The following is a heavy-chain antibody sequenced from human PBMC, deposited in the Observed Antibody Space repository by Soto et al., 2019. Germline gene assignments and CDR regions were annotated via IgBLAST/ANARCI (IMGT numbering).Heavy chain of an antibody. J-gene: IGHJ3*02. CDR3: ARVNCSGGSCYSGAFDI. D-gene: IGHD2-15*01. Sequence: SETLSLTCTVSGGSISSYYWSWIRQPPGKGLEWIGYIYYSVSTNYNPSLKSRVTISVDTSKNQFSLKLSSVTAADTAVYYCARVNCSGGSCYSGAFDIWGQGTMVTVSS. V-gene: IGHV4-59*01. CDR2: IYYSVST. CDR1: GGSISSYY.